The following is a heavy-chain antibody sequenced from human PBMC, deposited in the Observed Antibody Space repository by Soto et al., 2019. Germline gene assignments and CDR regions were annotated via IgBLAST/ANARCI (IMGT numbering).Heavy chain of an antibody. CDR2: INPSGGST. D-gene: IGHD3-9*01. Sequence: ASVKVSCKASGYTFTSYDINWVRQAPGQGLEWMGIINPSGGSTSYAQKFQGRVTMTRDTSTSTVYMELSSLRSDDTAVYFCARDYDILTGYFPFDYWGQGTLVTVSS. CDR1: GYTFTSYD. J-gene: IGHJ4*02. V-gene: IGHV1-46*01. CDR3: ARDYDILTGYFPFDY.